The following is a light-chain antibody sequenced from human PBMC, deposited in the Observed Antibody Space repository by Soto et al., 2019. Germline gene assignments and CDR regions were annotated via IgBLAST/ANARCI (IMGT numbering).Light chain of an antibody. CDR3: QRYDSFPFT. CDR2: KAS. V-gene: IGKV1-5*03. J-gene: IGKJ3*01. CDR1: QRISRW. Sequence: DIQMTQSPSTLYASVGDTVIITCRASQRISRWLAWYQQKPGKAPKLLIYKASSLESGVPSRFSGSGSGTEFTLGISSLQPDDFATYYCQRYDSFPFTFGPGTKVDIQ.